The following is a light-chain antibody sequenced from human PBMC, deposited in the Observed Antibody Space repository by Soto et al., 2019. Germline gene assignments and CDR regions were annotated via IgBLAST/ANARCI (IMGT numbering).Light chain of an antibody. Sequence: EIVMTQSPATQSVSPGERATLSCRASQSVNSNLAWYRQKPGQAPRLLISDASTRATGVPARFSGSGSGTEFTLTISSLQSEDPGIYYCQQYNFWPPLTFGGGTKVEIK. J-gene: IGKJ4*01. CDR1: QSVNSN. V-gene: IGKV3-15*01. CDR3: QQYNFWPPLT. CDR2: DAS.